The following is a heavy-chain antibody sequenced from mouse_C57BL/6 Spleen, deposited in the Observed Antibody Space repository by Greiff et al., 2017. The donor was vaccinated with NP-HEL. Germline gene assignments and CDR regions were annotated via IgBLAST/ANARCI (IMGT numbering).Heavy chain of an antibody. D-gene: IGHD2-5*01. CDR2: IDPSDSYT. V-gene: IGHV1-50*01. J-gene: IGHJ4*01. Sequence: QVQLQQPGAELVKPGASVKLSCKASGYTFTSYWMQWVKQRPGQGLEWIGEIDPSDSYTNYNQKFKGKATLTVDTSSSTAYMQLSSLTSEDSAVYYCARKDYSNYDYYAMDYWGQGTSVTVSS. CDR1: GYTFTSYW. CDR3: ARKDYSNYDYYAMDY.